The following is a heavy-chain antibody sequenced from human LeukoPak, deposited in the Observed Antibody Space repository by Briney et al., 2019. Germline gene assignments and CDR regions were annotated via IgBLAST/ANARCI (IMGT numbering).Heavy chain of an antibody. J-gene: IGHJ3*02. CDR3: ARDGERELLWFGEFLDAFDI. V-gene: IGHV4-61*02. CDR1: GGSISRGSYY. Sequence: KTSETLSLTCIVSGGSISRGSYYWNWIRQPAGKGLEWMGRIYNSGSTNYNPSLKSRVTISTDMSKNQFSLKLNSVTAADTAVYYCARDGERELLWFGEFLDAFDIWGQGTMVTVSS. CDR2: IYNSGST. D-gene: IGHD3-10*01.